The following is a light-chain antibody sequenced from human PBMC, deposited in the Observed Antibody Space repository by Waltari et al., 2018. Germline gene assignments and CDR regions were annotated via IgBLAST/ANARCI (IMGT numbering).Light chain of an antibody. J-gene: IGLJ2*01. CDR2: DVS. CDR3: SSYTSSSTYVV. CDR1: SSDVGGYNY. V-gene: IGLV2-14*03. Sequence: QSALTQPASVSGSPGQSITISCTGPSSDVGGYNYASWYQQHPGKAPKLMIYDVSNRPSGVSNRFSGSKSGNTGSLTISGLQAEDEADYYCSSYTSSSTYVVFGGGTKLTVL.